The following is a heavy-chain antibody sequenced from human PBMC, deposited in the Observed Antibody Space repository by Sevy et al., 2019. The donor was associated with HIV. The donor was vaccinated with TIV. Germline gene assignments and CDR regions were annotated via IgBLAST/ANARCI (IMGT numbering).Heavy chain of an antibody. CDR3: ATEKSGYTNDAFDI. Sequence: SETLSLTCTVSGGSISSYYWSWIRQPAGKGLAWIGRIYTSGSTNYNPSLKSRVTMSVDTSKNQFSLKLSSVTAADTAVYYCATEKSGYTNDAFDIWGQGTMVTVSS. CDR2: IYTSGST. D-gene: IGHD3-3*01. CDR1: GGSISSYY. V-gene: IGHV4-4*07. J-gene: IGHJ3*02.